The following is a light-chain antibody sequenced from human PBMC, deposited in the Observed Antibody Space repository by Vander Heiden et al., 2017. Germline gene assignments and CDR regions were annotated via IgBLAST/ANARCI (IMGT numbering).Light chain of an antibody. Sequence: EIVMTQSPATLSVSPGERATLSCRASQSVSSNLDWYQQKPVQAPRLLIYGASTRATGIPARFSGSGYGTEFTLTSSSRQSEDFAVYYWQQYNNLWTFGQGTKVEIK. CDR3: QQYNNLWT. CDR1: QSVSSN. J-gene: IGKJ1*01. V-gene: IGKV3-15*01. CDR2: GAS.